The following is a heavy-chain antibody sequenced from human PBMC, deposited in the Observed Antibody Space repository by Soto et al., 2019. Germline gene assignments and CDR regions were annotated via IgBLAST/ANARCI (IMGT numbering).Heavy chain of an antibody. J-gene: IGHJ5*02. CDR3: ARVGTMVRGVIGWWFDP. D-gene: IGHD3-10*01. CDR2: MSPNSGNT. Sequence: ASVKVSCKASGYTFTSYDINWVRQATGQGLEWMGWMSPNSGNTGYAQKFQGRVTMTRNTSISTAYMELSSLRSEDTAVYYCARVGTMVRGVIGWWFDPWGQGTLVTVSS. CDR1: GYTFTSYD. V-gene: IGHV1-8*01.